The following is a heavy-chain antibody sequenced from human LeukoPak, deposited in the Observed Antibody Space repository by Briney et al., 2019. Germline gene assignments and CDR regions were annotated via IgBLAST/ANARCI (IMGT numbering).Heavy chain of an antibody. Sequence: PSEPLSLTCAVYGGSFSGYYWIWIRQPPGKGLEWIGEINHSGSTNYNTSLKTRVTISVDTSTQQFSLKLSSVTAADTAVYYRARGQYYYGSGSFYYYYGMDVWGQGTTVTVSS. V-gene: IGHV4-34*01. CDR2: INHSGST. CDR1: GGSFSGYY. J-gene: IGHJ6*02. D-gene: IGHD3-10*01. CDR3: ARGQYYYGSGSFYYYYGMDV.